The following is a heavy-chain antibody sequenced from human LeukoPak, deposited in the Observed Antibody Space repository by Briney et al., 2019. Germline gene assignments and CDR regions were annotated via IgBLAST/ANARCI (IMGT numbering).Heavy chain of an antibody. V-gene: IGHV3-9*01. D-gene: IGHD3-10*01. CDR3: AKDITSMVRGVRFDY. Sequence: IYYADSVKGRFTISRDNAKNSLYLQMNSLRAEDTALYYCAKDITSMVRGVRFDYWGQGTLVTVSS. J-gene: IGHJ4*02. CDR2: I.